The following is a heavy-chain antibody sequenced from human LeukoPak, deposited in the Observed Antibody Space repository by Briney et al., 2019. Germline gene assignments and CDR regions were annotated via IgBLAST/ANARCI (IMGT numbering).Heavy chain of an antibody. CDR3: ARYSSSRRFGGGLDY. D-gene: IGHD6-6*01. J-gene: IGHJ4*02. Sequence: KPGGSLRLSCAASGFTFSSYSMNWVRQAPGRGLEWVSSISSSSSYIYYADSVKGRFTISRDNAKNSLYLQMNSLRAEDTAVYYCARYSSSRRFGGGLDYWGQGTLVTVSS. CDR1: GFTFSSYS. V-gene: IGHV3-21*01. CDR2: ISSSSSYI.